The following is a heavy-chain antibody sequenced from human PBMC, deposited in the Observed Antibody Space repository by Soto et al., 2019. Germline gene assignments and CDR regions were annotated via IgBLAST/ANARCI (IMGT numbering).Heavy chain of an antibody. CDR2: ISSSSSYI. Sequence: GGSLRLSCAASGFTFSSYSMNWVRQAPGKGLEWVSSISSSSSYIYYADSVKGRFTISRDNAKNSLYLQMNSLRAEDTAVYYCARGAVAGPGYWFDPWGQGTLVTVSS. CDR3: ARGAVAGPGYWFDP. V-gene: IGHV3-21*01. D-gene: IGHD6-19*01. CDR1: GFTFSSYS. J-gene: IGHJ5*02.